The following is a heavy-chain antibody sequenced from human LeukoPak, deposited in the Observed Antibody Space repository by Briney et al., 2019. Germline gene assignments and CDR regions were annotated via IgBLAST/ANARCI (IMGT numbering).Heavy chain of an antibody. CDR3: ARYFYDSSGYPYYFDY. Sequence: QPRGSLTLSCVASGFTVSSNYMSWVSQAPGKGLEWVSVIYSGGSTYYADSVKGRFTISKDNSKNTLYLQMNSLRAEDTAVYYCARYFYDSSGYPYYFDYWGQGTLVTVSS. V-gene: IGHV3-53*01. CDR1: GFTVSSNY. CDR2: IYSGGST. D-gene: IGHD3-22*01. J-gene: IGHJ4*02.